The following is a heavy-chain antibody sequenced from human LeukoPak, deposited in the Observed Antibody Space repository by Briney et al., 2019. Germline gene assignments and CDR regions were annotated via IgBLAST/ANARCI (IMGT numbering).Heavy chain of an antibody. CDR2: TNSDGSST. Sequence: GGSLRLSCAASGFTFSSYWMHWVRQAPGKGLVWVSRTNSDGSSTSYADSVKGRFTISRDNAKNSLYLQMNSLRAEDTAVYYCARVRISRTVKYYFDYWGQGTLVTVSS. V-gene: IGHV3-74*01. CDR3: ARVRISRTVKYYFDY. J-gene: IGHJ4*02. D-gene: IGHD3-3*01. CDR1: GFTFSSYW.